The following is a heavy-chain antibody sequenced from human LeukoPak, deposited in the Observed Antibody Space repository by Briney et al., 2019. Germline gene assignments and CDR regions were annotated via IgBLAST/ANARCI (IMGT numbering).Heavy chain of an antibody. V-gene: IGHV3-20*04. Sequence: GGSLRLSCAASGFTFDDCGMSWVRQVSGKGLEWVAGINWNNGKTNYADSVKGRFTISRDNAKNSLYLQMNSLRDEDTALYYCARPRDLCSSSSCPSFDYWGQGTLVTVSS. J-gene: IGHJ4*02. CDR1: GFTFDDCG. D-gene: IGHD2-15*01. CDR2: INWNNGKT. CDR3: ARPRDLCSSSSCPSFDY.